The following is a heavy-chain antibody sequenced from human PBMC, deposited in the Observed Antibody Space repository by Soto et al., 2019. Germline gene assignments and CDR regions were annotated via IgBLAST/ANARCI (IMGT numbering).Heavy chain of an antibody. CDR2: ISSTTNYI. CDR1: GFTFTMYS. J-gene: IGHJ4*02. CDR3: ARESEDLTSNFDY. V-gene: IGHV3-21*06. Sequence: EVQLVESGGGLVKPGGSLRLSCAASGFTFTMYSMNWVRQAPGKGLEWVSSISSTTNYIYYGDSMNGRFTISRDNAKNSLYLEMNRLRDEDTAVYYCARESEDLTSNFDYWGQGTLVTVSS.